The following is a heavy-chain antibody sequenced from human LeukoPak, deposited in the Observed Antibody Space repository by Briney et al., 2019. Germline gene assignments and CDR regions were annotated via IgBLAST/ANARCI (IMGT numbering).Heavy chain of an antibody. CDR1: GYSFTGYH. D-gene: IGHD2-15*01. CDR3: ARCQLVVAASLCDY. CDR2: INPNSGGS. V-gene: IGHV1-2*02. J-gene: IGHJ4*02. Sequence: ASVKVSCKAFGYSFTGYHIHWVRQAPGQGLEWMGWINPNSGGSNYAHKVQVRVTMTRDTSISTAYLDLSRLRSDETAVYYCARCQLVVAASLCDYWGQGALVTVSS.